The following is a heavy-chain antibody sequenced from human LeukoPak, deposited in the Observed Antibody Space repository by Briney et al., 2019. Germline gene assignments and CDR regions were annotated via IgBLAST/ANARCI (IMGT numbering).Heavy chain of an antibody. V-gene: IGHV4-61*08. CDR1: GGSISSGGYS. CDR3: ARGQRRLQVY. J-gene: IGHJ4*02. CDR2: IYYSGST. Sequence: SETLSLTCAVSGGSISSGGYSWIWMRPPPGKGLDWIGYIYYSGSTNYNPPQKSRVTISLDTSKGQVSLKLSSVTGADTAVYFCARGQRRLQVYWGQKTLVTVSS.